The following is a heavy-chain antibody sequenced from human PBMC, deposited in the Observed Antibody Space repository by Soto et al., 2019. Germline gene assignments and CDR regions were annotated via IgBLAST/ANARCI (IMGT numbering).Heavy chain of an antibody. J-gene: IGHJ2*01. CDR3: ARGEGVYGDYEAFWYFDL. Sequence: QVQLVESGGGVVQPGRSLRLSCAASGFTFSSYGMHWVRQAPGKGLEWVAVIWYDGSNNYYADSVKGRFTISRDNSKNTLYLQMNSRRAEDTAVYYCARGEGVYGDYEAFWYFDLWGRGTLVTVSS. V-gene: IGHV3-33*01. CDR1: GFTFSSYG. CDR2: IWYDGSNN. D-gene: IGHD4-17*01.